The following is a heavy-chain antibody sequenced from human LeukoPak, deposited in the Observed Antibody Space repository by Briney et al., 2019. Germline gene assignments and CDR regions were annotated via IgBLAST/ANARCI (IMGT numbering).Heavy chain of an antibody. CDR3: AANGYCGTDCYYYFDY. D-gene: IGHD2-21*02. Sequence: ASVKVSCKASGYTFTSYGISWVRQAPGQGLEWMGWISAYNGNTNYAQKFQGRVTITADESTTTAYMELSSLRSEDTAVYYCAANGYCGTDCYYYFDYWGQGTLVTVSS. CDR1: GYTFTSYG. V-gene: IGHV1-18*01. J-gene: IGHJ4*02. CDR2: ISAYNGNT.